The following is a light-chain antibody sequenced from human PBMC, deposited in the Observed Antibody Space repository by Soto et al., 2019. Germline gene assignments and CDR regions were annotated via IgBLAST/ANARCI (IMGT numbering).Light chain of an antibody. J-gene: IGLJ1*01. Sequence: QSVLTQPPSASGTPGQGVTISCSGSISNIGSNYVYWYQQLPGTAPTLLIYRNNQRPSGVPDRFSGSKSGTSASLAISGLRSDDEADYFCATWDDSLNGFYVFGTGTKVTVL. V-gene: IGLV1-47*01. CDR1: ISNIGSNY. CDR2: RNN. CDR3: ATWDDSLNGFYV.